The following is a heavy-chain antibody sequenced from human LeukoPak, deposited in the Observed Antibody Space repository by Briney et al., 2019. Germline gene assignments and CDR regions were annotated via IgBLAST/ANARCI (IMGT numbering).Heavy chain of an antibody. D-gene: IGHD6-19*01. CDR2: ISSSGSTI. J-gene: IGHJ3*02. V-gene: IGHV3-48*03. CDR3: ARDLKQWLDDAFDI. CDR1: GFTFSSYE. Sequence: GGSLRLSCAAPGFTFSSYEMNWVRQAPGKGLEWVSYISSSGSTIYYADSVKGRFTISRDNAKNSLYLQMNGLRAEDTAVYYCARDLKQWLDDAFDIWGQGTMVTVSS.